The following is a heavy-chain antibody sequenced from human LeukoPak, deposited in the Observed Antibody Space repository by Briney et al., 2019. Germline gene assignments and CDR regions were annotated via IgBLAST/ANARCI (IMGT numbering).Heavy chain of an antibody. CDR3: VKEAYYDGGSSPTFYFDY. D-gene: IGHD3-10*01. V-gene: IGHV3-30*04. Sequence: GSLRLSCVASGFSFSDSVIHWVRQAPGKGLEWVAVISHDVKTTYYADSAKGRFTISRDNSRNTVFLQMNRLRPEDTAVYYCVKEAYYDGGSSPTFYFDYWGQGTRVTVSS. CDR2: ISHDVKTT. J-gene: IGHJ4*02. CDR1: GFSFSDSV.